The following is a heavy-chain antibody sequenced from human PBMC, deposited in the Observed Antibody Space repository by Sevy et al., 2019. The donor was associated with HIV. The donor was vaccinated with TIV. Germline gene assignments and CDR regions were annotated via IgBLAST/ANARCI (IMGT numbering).Heavy chain of an antibody. CDR1: GFTFANYA. V-gene: IGHV3-23*01. D-gene: IGHD3-22*01. CDR2: IYGTGGVT. Sequence: GGSLRLSCKPSGFTFANYAMNWVRQAPGKGLEWVSTIYGTGGVTYYADSVKSRFTISRDNSKNTLYMQMNSLRTEDTAIYYCAGARFDSSGSFDAFDIWGQGTMVTVSS. J-gene: IGHJ3*02. CDR3: AGARFDSSGSFDAFDI.